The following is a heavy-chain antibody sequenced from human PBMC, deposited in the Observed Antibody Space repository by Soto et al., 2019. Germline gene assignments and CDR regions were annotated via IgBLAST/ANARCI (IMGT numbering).Heavy chain of an antibody. V-gene: IGHV3-64D*08. Sequence: GGSLRLSCSASGFTFGSYAMHCVVQGPGKGLEYVSAISSNGGSTYYADSVKGRFTISRDNSKNTLYLQMSSLRAEDTAVYYCVRKMYNSRWCYGMDVWGQGPTVSVS. D-gene: IGHD6-13*01. J-gene: IGHJ6*02. CDR3: VRKMYNSRWCYGMDV. CDR1: GFTFGSYA. CDR2: ISSNGGST.